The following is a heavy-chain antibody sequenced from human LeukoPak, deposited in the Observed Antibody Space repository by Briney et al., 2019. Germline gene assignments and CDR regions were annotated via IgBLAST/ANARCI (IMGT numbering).Heavy chain of an antibody. D-gene: IGHD4-17*01. V-gene: IGHV3-30-3*02. Sequence: PGGSLRLSCAASGFTFSSYAMHWVRQAPGKGLEWVAVISYDGSNKYYADSVKGRFTISRDNSKNTLYLQINSLRAEDTAVYYCAQVGMGDFGDDSTSFDSWGQGTLVTVSS. J-gene: IGHJ4*02. CDR1: GFTFSSYA. CDR3: AQVGMGDFGDDSTSFDS. CDR2: ISYDGSNK.